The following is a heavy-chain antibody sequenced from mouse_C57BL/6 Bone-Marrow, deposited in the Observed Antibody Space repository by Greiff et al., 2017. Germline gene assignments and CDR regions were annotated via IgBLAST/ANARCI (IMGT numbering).Heavy chain of an antibody. CDR3: AKGTRSTTNWCAY. D-gene: IGHD2-4*01. CDR1: GFSLTSYG. CDR2: IWGDGRT. V-gene: IGHV2-3*01. J-gene: IGHJ3*01. Sequence: QVQLQQSGPGLVAPSQSLSITCTVSGFSLTSYGVSWVRQPPGKGLEWLGVIWGDGRTNYHSALISSMSISKYNSKSQVFLKLNSLQTDDTATYYWAKGTRSTTNWCAYWGQGTLVTVSA.